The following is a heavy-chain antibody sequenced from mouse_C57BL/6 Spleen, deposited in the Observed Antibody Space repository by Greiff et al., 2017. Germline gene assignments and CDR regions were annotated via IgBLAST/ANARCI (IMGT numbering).Heavy chain of an antibody. J-gene: IGHJ1*03. CDR2: IDPSDSET. V-gene: IGHV1-52*01. CDR3: ARSITTVVADWYFDV. D-gene: IGHD1-1*01. CDR1: GYTFTSYW. Sequence: QVQLQQPGAELVRPGSSVKLSCKASGYTFTSYWMHWVKQRPIQGLEWIGNIDPSDSETHYNQKFKDKATLTVDKSSSTAYMQLSSLTSEDSAVYYCARSITTVVADWYFDVWGTGTMVTVSS.